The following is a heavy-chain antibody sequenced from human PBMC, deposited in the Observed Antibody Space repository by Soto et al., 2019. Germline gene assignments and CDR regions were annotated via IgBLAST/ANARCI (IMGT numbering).Heavy chain of an antibody. CDR2: IYYSGST. Sequence: SETLSLTCTVSGGSISSYYWSWIRQPPGKGLEWIGYIYYSGSTNYNPSLKSRVTISVDTSKNQFSLKLSSVTAADTAVYYCARSWLRSSPFDYWGQGTLVTVSS. J-gene: IGHJ4*02. V-gene: IGHV4-59*01. CDR1: GGSISSYY. D-gene: IGHD5-12*01. CDR3: ARSWLRSSPFDY.